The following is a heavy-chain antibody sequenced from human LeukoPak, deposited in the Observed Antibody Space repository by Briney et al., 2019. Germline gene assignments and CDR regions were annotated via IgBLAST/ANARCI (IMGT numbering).Heavy chain of an antibody. CDR2: ISGSGGST. J-gene: IGHJ6*02. D-gene: IGHD5-12*01. V-gene: IGHV3-23*01. CDR3: ARDPEVWLRYYYYYYGMDV. CDR1: GFTFSSYA. Sequence: GGSLRLSCAASGFTFSSYAMSWVRQAPGKGLEWVSAISGSGGSTYYADSVKGRFTISRDNSKNTLYLQMNSLRAEDTAVYYCARDPEVWLRYYYYYYGMDVWGQGTTVTVSS.